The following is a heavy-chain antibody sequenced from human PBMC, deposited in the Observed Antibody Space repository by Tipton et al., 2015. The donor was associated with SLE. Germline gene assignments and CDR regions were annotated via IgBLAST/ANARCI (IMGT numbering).Heavy chain of an antibody. CDR3: ARDLTGEAAFDI. Sequence: TLSLTCTVSGGSISSHYWSWIRQPPGKGLEWIGYIYYSGSTNYNPSLKSRVTMSVDTSKNQFSLKLSSVTAADTAVYYCARDLTGEAAFDIWGQGTMVTVSS. CDR2: IYYSGST. D-gene: IGHD7-27*01. CDR1: GGSISSHY. J-gene: IGHJ3*02. V-gene: IGHV4-59*11.